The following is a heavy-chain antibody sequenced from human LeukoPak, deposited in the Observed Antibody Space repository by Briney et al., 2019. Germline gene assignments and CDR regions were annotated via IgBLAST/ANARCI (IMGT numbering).Heavy chain of an antibody. J-gene: IGHJ5*02. CDR3: ARLDYSNFWFDP. V-gene: IGHV4-39*01. Sequence: SETLSLTCTVSGGSLSRRTYYWGWIRPPPGKGLAWIGSIYYSGNTYSNPSLRSRVTISVDTSKNQFSLRLNSVTAADTAVYYCARLDYSNFWFDPWGQGTLVTVSS. D-gene: IGHD4-11*01. CDR1: GGSLSRRTYY. CDR2: IYYSGNT.